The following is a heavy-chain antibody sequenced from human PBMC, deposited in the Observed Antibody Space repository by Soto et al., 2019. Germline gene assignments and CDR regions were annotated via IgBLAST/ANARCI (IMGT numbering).Heavy chain of an antibody. D-gene: IGHD3-22*01. Sequence: ASVKVSCKASGGTFSSYAISWVRQAPGQGLEWMGGIIPIFGTANYAQKFQGRVTITADESTSTAYMELSSLRSEDTAVYYCARPHSYYYDSSGYYRDAFDIWGQGTMATVSS. J-gene: IGHJ3*02. CDR2: IIPIFGTA. V-gene: IGHV1-69*13. CDR1: GGTFSSYA. CDR3: ARPHSYYYDSSGYYRDAFDI.